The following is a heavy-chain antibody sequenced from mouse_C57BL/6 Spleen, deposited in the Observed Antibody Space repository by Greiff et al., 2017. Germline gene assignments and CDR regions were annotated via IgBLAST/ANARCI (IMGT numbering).Heavy chain of an antibody. Sequence: VQLQQPGAELVKPGASVKLSCKASGYTFTSYWMHWVKQRPGQGLEWIGMIHPNSGSTNYNEKFKSNATLTVDKSSSTAYMQLSSLTSEDSAVYYCALYKLITTVVATNFEVWGTGTTVTVSS. CDR3: ALYKLITTVVATNFEV. V-gene: IGHV1-64*01. J-gene: IGHJ1*03. D-gene: IGHD1-1*01. CDR2: IHPNSGST. CDR1: GYTFTSYW.